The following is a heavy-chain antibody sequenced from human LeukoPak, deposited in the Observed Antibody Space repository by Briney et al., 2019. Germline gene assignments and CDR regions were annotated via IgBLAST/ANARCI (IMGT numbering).Heavy chain of an antibody. Sequence: GGSLRLSCAASGFTFSSYSMNWVRQAPGKGLEWVSSISSSSSYIYYADSVKGRFTISRDNAKNSLYLQMNSLRAEDTAVYYCARQPQYSSSWSQLRGGLGYWGQGTLVTVSS. CDR1: GFTFSSYS. D-gene: IGHD6-13*01. CDR2: ISSSSSYI. V-gene: IGHV3-21*01. J-gene: IGHJ4*02. CDR3: ARQPQYSSSWSQLRGGLGY.